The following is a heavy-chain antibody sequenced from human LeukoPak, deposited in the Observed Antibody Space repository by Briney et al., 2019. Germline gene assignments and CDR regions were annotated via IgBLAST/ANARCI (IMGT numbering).Heavy chain of an antibody. V-gene: IGHV3-21*01. J-gene: IGHJ4*02. D-gene: IGHD5-12*01. CDR3: ARDRLPRGYSGYDTDY. CDR2: ISSSSSYI. CDR1: GFTFSSYS. Sequence: GGSLRLSCAASGFTFSSYSMNWVRQAPWKGLEWVSSISSSSSYIYYADSVKGRFTISRDNAKNSLYLQMNSLRAEDTAVYYCARDRLPRGYSGYDTDYWGQGTLVTVSS.